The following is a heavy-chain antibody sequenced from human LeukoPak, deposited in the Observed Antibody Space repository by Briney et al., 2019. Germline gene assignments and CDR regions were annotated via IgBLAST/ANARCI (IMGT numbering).Heavy chain of an antibody. CDR2: IYHSGST. J-gene: IGHJ6*04. Sequence: PSGTLSLTCAVSGGSISSSNWWGWVRQPPGKGLEWIGEIYHSGSTNYNPSLKSRVTISVDKSKNQFSLKLSSVTAADTAVYYCASDILTGYSYYYYYGMDVWGKGTTVTVSS. V-gene: IGHV4-4*02. CDR3: ASDILTGYSYYYYYGMDV. D-gene: IGHD3-9*01. CDR1: GGSISSSNW.